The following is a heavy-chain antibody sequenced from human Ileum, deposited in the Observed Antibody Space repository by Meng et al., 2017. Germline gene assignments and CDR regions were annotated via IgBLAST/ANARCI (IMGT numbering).Heavy chain of an antibody. V-gene: IGHV4-61*01. Sequence: VQLKSAGAVRGRPLETRHHTCVTSSGSVTGSSSSWTWLRQPPGTGLEWIGYVFDSGTSKYNPSLSSRVSISSDTSQNQFSLKLTSLTTADTAVYYCATDVYGDGLAYLDHWGQGSLVTVSS. CDR2: VFDSGTS. CDR3: ATDVYGDGLAYLDH. J-gene: IGHJ4*02. D-gene: IGHD4-17*01. CDR1: SGSVTGSSSS.